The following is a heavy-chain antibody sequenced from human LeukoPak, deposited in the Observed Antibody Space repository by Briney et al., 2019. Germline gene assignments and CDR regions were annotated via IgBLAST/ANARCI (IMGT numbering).Heavy chain of an antibody. CDR3: ARDKRSSPYYLFDY. Sequence: ASVKVSCKASGYTFTSYAMYRVRQAPGQRLEWMGWINTGTGKTKYSQKFQGRLSITRDTSANTTSMELSSLRSEDTAVFYCARDKRSSPYYLFDYWGQGTLVTVSS. V-gene: IGHV1-3*04. CDR2: INTGTGKT. CDR1: GYTFTSYA. D-gene: IGHD1-26*01. J-gene: IGHJ4*02.